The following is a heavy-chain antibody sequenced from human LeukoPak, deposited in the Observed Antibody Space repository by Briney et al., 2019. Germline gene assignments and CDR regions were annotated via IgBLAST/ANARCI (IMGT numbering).Heavy chain of an antibody. CDR1: GGTFSSYA. CDR3: ARDRADSSGYYYRFDY. CDR2: IIPIFCTA. V-gene: IGHV1-69*05. Sequence: GASVKVSCKASGGTFSSYAISWVRQAPGQGLEWMGGIIPIFCTANNAHKLQGRVTITTDESTSTDYMELSSLRSEDTAVYYCARDRADSSGYYYRFDYWGQGTLVTVSS. J-gene: IGHJ4*02. D-gene: IGHD3-22*01.